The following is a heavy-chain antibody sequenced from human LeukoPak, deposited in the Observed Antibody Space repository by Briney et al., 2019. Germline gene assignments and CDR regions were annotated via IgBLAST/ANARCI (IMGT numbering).Heavy chain of an antibody. Sequence: GGSLRLSCAASGFTVSSNYMSWVRQAPGKGLEWVSIIYSGGKTYYADSVKGRFTISRDNSKNTLYLQMNSLRVEDTAVYYCARVTGPTSTVVRGVIIPTFDYWGQGTLVTVSS. CDR2: IYSGGKT. J-gene: IGHJ4*02. V-gene: IGHV3-53*01. CDR1: GFTVSSNY. D-gene: IGHD3-10*01. CDR3: ARVTGPTSTVVRGVIIPTFDY.